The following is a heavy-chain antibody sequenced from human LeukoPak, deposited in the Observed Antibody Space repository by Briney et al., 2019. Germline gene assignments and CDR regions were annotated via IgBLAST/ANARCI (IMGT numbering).Heavy chain of an antibody. D-gene: IGHD3-22*01. CDR2: ISAYNGNT. V-gene: IGHV1-18*01. Sequence: ASVTVSCKASGYTFTSYGISWVRQAPGQGLEWMGWISAYNGNTNYAQKFQDRVTMTTDTSTSTAYMDLRSLGFDDTAVYYCARDKAFLGYYDTSGYFQQWFDSWGQGTLVTVSS. CDR3: ARDKAFLGYYDTSGYFQQWFDS. CDR1: GYTFTSYG. J-gene: IGHJ5*01.